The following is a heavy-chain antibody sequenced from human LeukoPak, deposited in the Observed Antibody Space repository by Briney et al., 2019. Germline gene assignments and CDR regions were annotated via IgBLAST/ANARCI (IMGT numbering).Heavy chain of an antibody. CDR2: IKQDGSEK. V-gene: IGHV3-7*05. J-gene: IGHJ3*02. Sequence: GGSLRLSCAASGFTFSNYWMSWVRQAPGKGLEWVANIKQDGSEKYYVDFVKGRFTISRDNAKNSLYLQMSSLRAEDTAVYYCASHQEWQLPSGFDIWGQGTMVTVSS. CDR3: ASHQEWQLPSGFDI. D-gene: IGHD2-15*01. CDR1: GFTFSNYW.